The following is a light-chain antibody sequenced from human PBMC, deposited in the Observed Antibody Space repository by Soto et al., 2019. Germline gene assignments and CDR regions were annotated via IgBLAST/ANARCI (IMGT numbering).Light chain of an antibody. CDR3: QSYDSSLSGVV. CDR1: SSNIGAGYD. Sequence: QSVLTQPPSVSGAPGQRVTISCTGSSSNIGAGYDVHWYQQLPGTAPKLLIYGNSNRPSGVPDRFSGSKSGTSASLAITGLQAEDEADYYSQSYDSSLSGVVLGGGTKVTVL. J-gene: IGLJ2*01. V-gene: IGLV1-40*01. CDR2: GNS.